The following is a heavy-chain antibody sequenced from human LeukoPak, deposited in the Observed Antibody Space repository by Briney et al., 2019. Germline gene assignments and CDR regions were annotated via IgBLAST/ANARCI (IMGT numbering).Heavy chain of an antibody. V-gene: IGHV3-11*01. CDR3: GRDFGLVGTKRSFDL. CDR1: GFTFTDYY. Sequence: GGSLRLSCAASGFTFTDYYMGWIRQAPGEGLEWLSYISGSGTTIFYADSVKGRFTISRDNAKNSVDLQMNSLRAEDTAVYYCGRDFGLVGTKRSFDLWGQGTMVTVSS. CDR2: ISGSGTTI. D-gene: IGHD1-7*01. J-gene: IGHJ3*01.